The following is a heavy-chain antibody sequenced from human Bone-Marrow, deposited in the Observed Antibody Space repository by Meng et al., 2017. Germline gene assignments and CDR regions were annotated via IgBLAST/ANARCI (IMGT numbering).Heavy chain of an antibody. CDR1: GGSVSGYD. J-gene: IGHJ4*02. CDR2: INHSGST. Sequence: VPVAEWGPGLLNPSETLSLTCAVYGGSVSGYDWSWTRQPPGKGLEWIGEINHSGSTNYNPSLKSRVTISVDTSKNQFSLKLSSVTAADTAVYYCARGPYDYVWGSYRPLGIGTFDYWGQGTLVTVSS. V-gene: IGHV4-34*01. CDR3: ARGPYDYVWGSYRPLGIGTFDY. D-gene: IGHD3-16*02.